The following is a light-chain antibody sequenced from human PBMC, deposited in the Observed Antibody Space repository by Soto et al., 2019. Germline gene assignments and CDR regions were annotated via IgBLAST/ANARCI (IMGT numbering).Light chain of an antibody. CDR3: QQLNSYPIT. Sequence: IQLTQSPSSLSASVGDSVTITCRASQGISSFLAWYQQKPGKAPKLLIYAASTLQSGVPSRFSGSGSGTNFTLTFSSVQPEDFATDFCQQLNSYPITFGQGPRLEIK. J-gene: IGKJ5*01. V-gene: IGKV1-9*01. CDR1: QGISSF. CDR2: AAS.